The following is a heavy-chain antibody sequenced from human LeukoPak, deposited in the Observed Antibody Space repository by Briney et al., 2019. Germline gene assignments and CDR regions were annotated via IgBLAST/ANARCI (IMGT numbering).Heavy chain of an antibody. V-gene: IGHV4-59*01. J-gene: IGHJ4*02. D-gene: IGHD3-22*01. Sequence: SETLSLTCTVSGGSISSYYWSWIRQPPGKGLEWIGYIYYSGSTSYNPSLKSRVTISVDTSKNQFSLKMSSVTAADTAVYYCARGDSGGYYSFDSWGQGTLVTVSS. CDR2: IYYSGST. CDR1: GGSISSYY. CDR3: ARGDSGGYYSFDS.